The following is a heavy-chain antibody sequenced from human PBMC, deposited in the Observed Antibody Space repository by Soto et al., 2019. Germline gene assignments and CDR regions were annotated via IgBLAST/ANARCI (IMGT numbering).Heavy chain of an antibody. CDR3: ARQWPLDY. V-gene: IGHV4-4*07. J-gene: IGHJ4*02. CDR2: MYDGGVA. D-gene: IGHD6-19*01. CDR1: GGSIGSYF. Sequence: PETLSLTCTVSGGSIGSYFWNWVRQPTGKGLEWIGRMYDGGVANYNPSLKSRVTMSLDRSKNQFSLRLTSVTAADTAVYYCARQWPLDYWGQGTLVTVSS.